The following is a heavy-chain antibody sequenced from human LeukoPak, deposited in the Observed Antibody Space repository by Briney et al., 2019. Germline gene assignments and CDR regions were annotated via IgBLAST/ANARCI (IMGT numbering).Heavy chain of an antibody. J-gene: IGHJ4*02. D-gene: IGHD3-9*01. CDR1: GGSISSSSYY. V-gene: IGHV4-39*01. CDR2: IYYSGST. CDR3: ARHARLEYFDWLLDY. Sequence: SETLSLTCTVSGGSISSSSYYWGWIRQPPGKGLEWIGSIYYSGSTYYNPSLKSRVTISVDTSKNQFSLKLSSVTAADTAVYYCARHARLEYFDWLLDYWGQGTLVTVSS.